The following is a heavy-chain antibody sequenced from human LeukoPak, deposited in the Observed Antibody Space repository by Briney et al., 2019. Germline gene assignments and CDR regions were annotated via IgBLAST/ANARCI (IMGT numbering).Heavy chain of an antibody. D-gene: IGHD2-21*02. CDR1: GFTFGDYA. CDR2: IRSKAYGGTI. J-gene: IGHJ4*02. Sequence: GGSLRLSCTASGFTFGDYAMSWFRQAPGKGLEWVGFIRSKAYGGTIEYAASVKGRFTISRDDSKSIAYLQMNSLKTEDTAVYYCTPCGGDCFSDYWGQGTLVTVSS. V-gene: IGHV3-49*03. CDR3: TPCGGDCFSDY.